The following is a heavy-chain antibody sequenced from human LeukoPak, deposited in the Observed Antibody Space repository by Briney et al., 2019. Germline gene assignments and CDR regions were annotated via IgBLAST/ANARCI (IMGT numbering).Heavy chain of an antibody. D-gene: IGHD6-13*01. Sequence: RAGGSLRLSCAASGFTFSSYGMSWVRQAPGKGLEWVSAISGSGGSTYYADSVKGRFTISRDNSKNTLYLQMNSLRAEDTAVYYCAKDRIIAAAGINWFDPWGQGTLVAVSS. CDR3: AKDRIIAAAGINWFDP. CDR2: ISGSGGST. V-gene: IGHV3-23*01. CDR1: GFTFSSYG. J-gene: IGHJ5*02.